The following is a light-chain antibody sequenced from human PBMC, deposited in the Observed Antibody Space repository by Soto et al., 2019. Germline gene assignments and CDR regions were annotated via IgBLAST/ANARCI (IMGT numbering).Light chain of an antibody. Sequence: DIVMTQSPDSLAVSLGERATINCKSSQSILYSPNNKNSLAWYQQKPGQPPKLLIYWASTRESGVPDRFSGSGSGTDFTLTISSLQAEDLAIYYCQQYYSTLGTFGQGTKVEIK. CDR2: WAS. CDR3: QQYYSTLGT. CDR1: QSILYSPNNKNS. V-gene: IGKV4-1*01. J-gene: IGKJ1*01.